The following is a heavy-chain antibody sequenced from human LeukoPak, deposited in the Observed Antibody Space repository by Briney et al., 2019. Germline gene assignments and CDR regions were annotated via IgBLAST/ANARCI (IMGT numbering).Heavy chain of an antibody. CDR1: GYTFTSYG. CDR2: INPNSGGT. D-gene: IGHD6-19*01. CDR3: ARDLYSGGWTGAFDI. V-gene: IGHV1-2*02. J-gene: IGHJ3*02. Sequence: ASVKVSCKASGYTFTSYGISWVRQAPGQGLEWMGWINPNSGGTNYAQTFQGRVTMTWDTSISTAYMGLTRLTSDDTAVYSCARDLYSGGWTGAFDIWGQGTMVTVSS.